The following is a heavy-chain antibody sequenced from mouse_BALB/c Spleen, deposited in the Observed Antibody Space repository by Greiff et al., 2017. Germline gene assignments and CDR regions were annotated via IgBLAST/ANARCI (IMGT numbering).Heavy chain of an antibody. V-gene: IGHV3-6*02. CDR2: ISYDGSN. Sequence: ESGPGLVKPSQSLSLTCSVTGYSITSGYYWNWIRQFPGNKLEWMGYISYDGSNNYNPSLKNRISITRDTSKNQFFLKLNSVTTEDTATYYCARGAGYYNYAMDYWGQGTSVTVSS. D-gene: IGHD2-3*01. CDR3: ARGAGYYNYAMDY. J-gene: IGHJ4*01. CDR1: GYSITSGYY.